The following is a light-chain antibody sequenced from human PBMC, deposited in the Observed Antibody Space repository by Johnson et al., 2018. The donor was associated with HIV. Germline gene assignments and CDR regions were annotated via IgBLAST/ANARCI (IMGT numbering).Light chain of an antibody. CDR3: AAWDDSLNGSYV. Sequence: QSVLTQPPSASGPPGQRVTISCSGSSSNIGSNTVNWYQQLPGTAPKLLIYRNNQRPSGVPARFSGSKSGTSASLAISVLPAEDEADYYCAAWDDSLNGSYVFGTGTKVTVL. J-gene: IGLJ1*01. CDR2: RNN. V-gene: IGLV1-44*01. CDR1: SSNIGSNT.